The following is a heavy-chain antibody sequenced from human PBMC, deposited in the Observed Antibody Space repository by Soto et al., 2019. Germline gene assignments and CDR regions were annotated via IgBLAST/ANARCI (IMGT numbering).Heavy chain of an antibody. Sequence: QVQLVESGGGVVQPGRSLRLSCAASGFTFSSYGMHWVRQAPGKGLEWGAVISYDGSNKYYADSVKGRFTISRDNSKNTLYLQMNSLRAEDTAVYYCAKGSIAAARGYYYYYMDVWGKGTTVTVSS. D-gene: IGHD6-13*01. CDR2: ISYDGSNK. CDR3: AKGSIAAARGYYYYYMDV. J-gene: IGHJ6*03. CDR1: GFTFSSYG. V-gene: IGHV3-30*18.